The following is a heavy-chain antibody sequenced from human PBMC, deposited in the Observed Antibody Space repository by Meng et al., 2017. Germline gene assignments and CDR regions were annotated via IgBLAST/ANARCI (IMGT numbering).Heavy chain of an antibody. CDR3: ARGKRYYYDSSGYYPDY. Sequence: GESLKISCAASGFTFSSYAMHWVRQAPGKGLEWVAVISYDGSNKYYADSVKGRFTISRDNAKNSLYLQMNSLRAEDTAVYYCARGKRYYYDSSGYYPDYWGQGTLVTVSS. J-gene: IGHJ4*02. D-gene: IGHD3-22*01. V-gene: IGHV3-30*04. CDR2: ISYDGSNK. CDR1: GFTFSSYA.